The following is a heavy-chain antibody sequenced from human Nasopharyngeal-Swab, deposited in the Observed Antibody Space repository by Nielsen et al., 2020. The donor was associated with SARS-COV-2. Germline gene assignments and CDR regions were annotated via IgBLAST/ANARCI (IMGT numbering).Heavy chain of an antibody. Sequence: SETLSLTCSVSGGSMTSNNYYWGWIRQPPEKGLEWIGNIYYNGITYYNPSLKSRVTISLDTSKSQFSLKLTFVTAADTAVYYCARAIKIFGAVVGSFDPWGQGTLVTVFS. J-gene: IGHJ5*02. CDR1: GGSMTSNNYY. CDR2: IYYNGIT. V-gene: IGHV4-39*07. D-gene: IGHD3-3*01. CDR3: ARAIKIFGAVVGSFDP.